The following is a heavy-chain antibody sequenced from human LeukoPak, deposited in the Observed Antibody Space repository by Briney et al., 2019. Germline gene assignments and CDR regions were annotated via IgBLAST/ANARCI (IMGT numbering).Heavy chain of an antibody. V-gene: IGHV1-24*01. J-gene: IGHJ4*02. CDR2: FDPEDGET. CDR3: TSQNGYNLY. CDR1: GYTPIEIL. Sequence: GASVKVSCKVSGYTPIEILMHWVRQAPGKGLEWMGGFDPEDGETIYAQKFQGRVTMTEDTSTDTAYMELSSLRSEDTVVYYCTSQNGYNLYCGQGTLVTVSS. D-gene: IGHD5-24*01.